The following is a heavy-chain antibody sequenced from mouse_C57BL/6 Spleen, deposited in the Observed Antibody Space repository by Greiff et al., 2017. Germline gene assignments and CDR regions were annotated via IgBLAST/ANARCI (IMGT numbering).Heavy chain of an antibody. D-gene: IGHD2-4*01. CDR3: ARNDYDFLFAY. CDR1: GFTFSDYG. Sequence: EVQRVESGGGLVKPGGSLKLSCAASGFTFSDYGMHWVRQAPGKGLEWVAYISSGSSTIYYADTVKGRVTISIDNAKNTLFLQMTSLRSEDTAMYYCARNDYDFLFAYWGQGTLVTVSA. J-gene: IGHJ3*01. V-gene: IGHV5-17*01. CDR2: ISSGSSTI.